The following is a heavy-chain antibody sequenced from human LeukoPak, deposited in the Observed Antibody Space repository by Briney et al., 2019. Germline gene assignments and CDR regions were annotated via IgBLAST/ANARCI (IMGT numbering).Heavy chain of an antibody. CDR2: IYHSGST. CDR3: ARGFYSTSQYYYMDV. D-gene: IGHD6-13*01. V-gene: IGHV4-4*02. CDR1: GGSISSSNW. J-gene: IGHJ6*03. Sequence: PSETLSLTCAVSGGSISSSNWWSWVRQPPGKGLEWIGEIYHSGSTNYNPSLKSRVTISVDTSKNQFSLKLSSVTAADTAVYYCARGFYSTSQYYYMDVWGKGTTVTVSS.